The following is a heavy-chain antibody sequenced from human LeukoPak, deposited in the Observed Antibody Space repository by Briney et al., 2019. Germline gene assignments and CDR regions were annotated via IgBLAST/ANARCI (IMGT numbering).Heavy chain of an antibody. D-gene: IGHD5-12*01. J-gene: IGHJ4*02. CDR3: ARGAPTTRIGAGRFDY. CDR2: INPSGGST. V-gene: IGHV1-46*01. CDR1: GYTFTSYY. Sequence: ASVKVSCKASGYTFTSYYMHWVRQAPGQGLEWMGKINPSGGSTSYAQKFQGRITVTRDTYTNTVYMDLSSLRSEDTATYYCARGAPTTRIGAGRFDYWGQGSLLTVAS.